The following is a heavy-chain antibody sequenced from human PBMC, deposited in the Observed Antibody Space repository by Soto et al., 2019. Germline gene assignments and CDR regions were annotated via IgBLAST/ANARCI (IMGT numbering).Heavy chain of an antibody. Sequence: EVQLVESGGGLVQPGGSLRLSCAASGFTFSIYWMHWVRQVPGKGLVWVSRINSDGSSTNYADSVKGRFTISRDNAKNTLYLQMNSLRAEDTAVYYCARPPYGSRSYYRGGVGYWGQGTLVTVSS. CDR2: INSDGSST. D-gene: IGHD3-10*01. V-gene: IGHV3-74*01. J-gene: IGHJ4*02. CDR3: ARPPYGSRSYYRGGVGY. CDR1: GFTFSIYW.